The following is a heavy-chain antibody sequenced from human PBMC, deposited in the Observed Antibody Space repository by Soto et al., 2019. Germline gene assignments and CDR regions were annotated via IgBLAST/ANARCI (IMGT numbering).Heavy chain of an antibody. CDR2: ISYDGSNK. CDR3: AKGGVGSTSNAFDI. CDR1: GFTFRSYG. Sequence: GGSLRLSCAASGFTFRSYGMHWVRQAPGKGLEWVAVISYDGSNKYYADSVKGRFTISRDNSKNTLYLQMNSLRAEDTAVYYCAKGGVGSTSNAFDIWGQGTVVTVSS. D-gene: IGHD1-26*01. V-gene: IGHV3-30*18. J-gene: IGHJ3*02.